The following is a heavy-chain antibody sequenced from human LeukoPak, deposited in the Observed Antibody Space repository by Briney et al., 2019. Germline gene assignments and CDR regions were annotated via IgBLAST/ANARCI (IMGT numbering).Heavy chain of an antibody. V-gene: IGHV4-34*01. D-gene: IGHD4-17*01. J-gene: IGHJ6*03. CDR3: ATTGRRTTVTTFGRYNYMDV. CDR1: GESFSAYY. CDR2: INHSGST. Sequence: SETLSLTCAVYGESFSAYYWSWIRQTPGKGLEWIGEINHSGSTNYNPSLESRVTISLDTSKNHFSLKLSSVAAADTGVYYCATTGRRTTVTTFGRYNYMDVWGKGTTVIISS.